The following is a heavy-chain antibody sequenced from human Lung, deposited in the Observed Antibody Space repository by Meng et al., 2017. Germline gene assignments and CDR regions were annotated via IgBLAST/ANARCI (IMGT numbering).Heavy chain of an antibody. Sequence: QVEVQWGGGGLVKPWETVAVAWAVDGGAFSGYCGSWIRQPPGKGLEWIGEIIESGSTNYNPSLKSRVTISVDTSKNQFSLRVTSVTAADRAVYYCVRRTYSSGWYFDYWGQGTLVTVSS. CDR2: IIESGST. CDR3: VRRTYSSGWYFDY. D-gene: IGHD6-19*01. V-gene: IGHV4-34*12. J-gene: IGHJ4*02. CDR1: GGAFSGYC.